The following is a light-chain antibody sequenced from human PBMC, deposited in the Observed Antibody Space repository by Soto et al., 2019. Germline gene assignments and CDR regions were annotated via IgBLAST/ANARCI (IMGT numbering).Light chain of an antibody. Sequence: IQMTQSPSTLSSSFGDRVTITCRASQSISSWLAWYQQKPGKAPKLLIYKASSLESGVPSRFSVSGSGTEFTLTISSLKPDDFATDDCQQYNSYPTFGQGTKVDIK. V-gene: IGKV1-5*03. CDR2: KAS. CDR3: QQYNSYPT. J-gene: IGKJ1*01. CDR1: QSISSW.